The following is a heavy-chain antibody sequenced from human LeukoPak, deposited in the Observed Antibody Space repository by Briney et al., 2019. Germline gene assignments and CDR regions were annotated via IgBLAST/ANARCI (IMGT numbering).Heavy chain of an antibody. CDR3: ARENKEPGDTLFDY. Sequence: SGTLSLTCTVSGGSISSYCWSWIRQPAGKGLEWIGHISSSGSTNYNPSLKSRVTMSVNTSKNHVSLKVSSVTAADTAVYYCARENKEPGDTLFDYWGQGTLVIVSA. CDR1: GGSISSYC. V-gene: IGHV4-4*07. D-gene: IGHD1-26*01. CDR2: ISSSGST. J-gene: IGHJ4*02.